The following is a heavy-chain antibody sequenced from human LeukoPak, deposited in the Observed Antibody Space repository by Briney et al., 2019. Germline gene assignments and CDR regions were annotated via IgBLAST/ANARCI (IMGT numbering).Heavy chain of an antibody. Sequence: GGSLRLSCAASGFTVSSNYMSWVRQAPGKGLEWVSVIYSGGSTYYEDSVKGRFTISRDNSKNTLYLQMNSLRAEDTAVYYCAKDSAFYYIDVWGKGTTVIISS. D-gene: IGHD3-10*01. CDR3: AKDSAFYYIDV. CDR1: GFTVSSNY. V-gene: IGHV3-66*01. CDR2: IYSGGST. J-gene: IGHJ6*03.